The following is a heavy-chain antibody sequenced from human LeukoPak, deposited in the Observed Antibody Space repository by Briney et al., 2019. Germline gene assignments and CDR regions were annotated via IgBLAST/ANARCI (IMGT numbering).Heavy chain of an antibody. J-gene: IGHJ3*02. CDR1: GGSITSTSYY. V-gene: IGHV4-39*07. CDR3: ARVQLQMGAFDI. CDR2: ISYIGSP. D-gene: IGHD2-2*01. Sequence: SDTLSLTCTISGGSITSTSYYWAWIRQPPGKGLEWIGTISYIGSPYYNPSLKSRVTISLDASKNQFSLNLSSVTAADTAVYYCARVQLQMGAFDIWGQGTMVTVSS.